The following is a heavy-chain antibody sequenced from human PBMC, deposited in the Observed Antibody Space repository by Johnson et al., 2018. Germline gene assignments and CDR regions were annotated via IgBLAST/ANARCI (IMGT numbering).Heavy chain of an antibody. CDR3: AKDGRLLRYFDWAFIFQH. CDR2: INHRGST. Sequence: QVQLQQWGAGLLKPSETLSLTCAVYGGSFSGYYWSWIRQPPGKGLEWLGEINHRGSTNYNPSLKRRVTISVDTSKNTLYLQMNRLRAEDTAVDYCAKDGRLLRYFDWAFIFQHWGQGTLVTVSS. CDR1: GGSFSGYY. J-gene: IGHJ1*01. D-gene: IGHD3-9*01. V-gene: IGHV4-34*01.